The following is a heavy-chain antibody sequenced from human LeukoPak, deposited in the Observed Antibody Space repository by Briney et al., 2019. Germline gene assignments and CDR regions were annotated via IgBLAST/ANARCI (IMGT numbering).Heavy chain of an antibody. J-gene: IGHJ6*01. CDR3: ASVKPTSTAGSGMDV. CDR1: GRSFRDYY. Sequence: SETLSLTFSVYGRSFRDYYSGSIPQPPGKGVERIGEINHIASTNTNPSLKSRVTISQYTSKNQFSPKLSSLSAADTALYYCASVKPTSTAGSGMDVWGHGNPVTVSS. CDR2: INHIAST. D-gene: IGHD2-15*01. V-gene: IGHV4-34*01.